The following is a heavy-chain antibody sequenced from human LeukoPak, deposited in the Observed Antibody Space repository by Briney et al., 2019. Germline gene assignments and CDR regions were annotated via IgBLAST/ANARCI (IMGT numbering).Heavy chain of an antibody. D-gene: IGHD3-22*01. Sequence: ASVKVSCKASGYTFTSYGISWVRQAPGQGLEWMGWISAYNGNTNYAQELQGRVTMTTDTSTSTAYMELRSLRSDDTAVYYCARDQVNYDSSGYYAYYYYGMDVWGQGTTVTVSS. J-gene: IGHJ6*02. V-gene: IGHV1-18*01. CDR1: GYTFTSYG. CDR3: ARDQVNYDSSGYYAYYYYGMDV. CDR2: ISAYNGNT.